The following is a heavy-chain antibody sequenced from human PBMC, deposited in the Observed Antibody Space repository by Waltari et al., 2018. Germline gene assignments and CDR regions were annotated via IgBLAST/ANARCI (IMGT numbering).Heavy chain of an antibody. CDR1: GGTFSSYA. J-gene: IGHJ6*03. CDR2: IIPILDTA. D-gene: IGHD3-9*01. Sequence: QVQLVQSGAEVKKPGSSVKVSCKASGGTFSSYAISWVRQAPGQGLEWMGGIIPILDTANYAQKFQGRVTITTDESTSTAYMELSSLRSEDTAVYDCATMPYDILTGRYYYYMDVWGKGTTVTVSS. CDR3: ATMPYDILTGRYYYYMDV. V-gene: IGHV1-69*05.